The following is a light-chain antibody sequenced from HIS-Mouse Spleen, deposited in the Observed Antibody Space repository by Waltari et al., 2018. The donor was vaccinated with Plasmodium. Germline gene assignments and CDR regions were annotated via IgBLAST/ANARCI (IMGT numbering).Light chain of an antibody. Sequence: DIVMTQSPATLSVSPGERATLACRASQSVHSNLAWYQQKPGQAPRLRIYGASTRATGIPARFSGSGSGTEFTLTISSLQSEDFAVYYCQQYNNWSFTFGPGTKVDIK. J-gene: IGKJ3*01. CDR2: GAS. CDR1: QSVHSN. V-gene: IGKV3-15*01. CDR3: QQYNNWSFT.